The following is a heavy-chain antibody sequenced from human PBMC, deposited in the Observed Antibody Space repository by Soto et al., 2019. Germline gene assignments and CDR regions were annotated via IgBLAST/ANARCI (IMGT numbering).Heavy chain of an antibody. D-gene: IGHD5-18*01. J-gene: IGHJ6*02. Sequence: GGSLRLSCAASGFTFSSYAMSWVRQAPGKGLEWVSAISGSGGSTYYADSVKGRFTISRDNSKKTLYLQMNSLRAEDTAVYYCAKFGGYSYGYYYYYGMDVWGQGTTVTVSS. CDR3: AKFGGYSYGYYYYYGMDV. V-gene: IGHV3-23*01. CDR2: ISGSGGST. CDR1: GFTFSSYA.